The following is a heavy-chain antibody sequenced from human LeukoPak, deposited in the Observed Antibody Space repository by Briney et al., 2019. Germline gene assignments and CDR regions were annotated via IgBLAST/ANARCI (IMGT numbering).Heavy chain of an antibody. J-gene: IGHJ6*03. V-gene: IGHV4-59*01. CDR2: IYYSGST. D-gene: IGHD3-3*01. CDR1: GGSFSGYY. Sequence: SETLSLTCAVYGGSFSGYYWSWIRQPPGKGLEWIGYIYYSGSTNYNPSLKSRVTISVDTSKNQFSLKLSSVTAADTAVYYCARLTIENYYYYMDVWGKGTTVTVSS. CDR3: ARLTIENYYYYMDV.